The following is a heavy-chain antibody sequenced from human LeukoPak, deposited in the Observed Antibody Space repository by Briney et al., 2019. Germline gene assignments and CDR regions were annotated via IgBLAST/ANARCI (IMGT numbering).Heavy chain of an antibody. V-gene: IGHV3-73*01. Sequence: QPGGSLRLSCAASGFSFSGSAMHWVRQASGKGLECVGRIRSKANSYATAYAASVKGRFTISRDDSKNTAYLQMNSLKTEDTAVYYCTTDRRGAAYFDYWGQGTLVTVSS. D-gene: IGHD3-10*01. CDR1: GFSFSGSA. CDR2: IRSKANSYAT. CDR3: TTDRRGAAYFDY. J-gene: IGHJ4*02.